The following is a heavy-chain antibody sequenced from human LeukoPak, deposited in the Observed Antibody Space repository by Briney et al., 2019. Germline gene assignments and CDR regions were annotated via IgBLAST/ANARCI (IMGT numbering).Heavy chain of an antibody. CDR1: GGSISSYY. J-gene: IGHJ4*02. V-gene: IGHV4-59*12. CDR2: IYYSGST. Sequence: PSETLSLTCTVSGGSISSYYWSWIRQPPGKGLEWIGYIYYSGSTNYNPSLKSRVTISVDTSKNQFSLKLSSVTAADTAVYYCARDNGKSSGWYGVDYWGQGTLVTVSS. CDR3: ARDNGKSSGWYGVDY. D-gene: IGHD6-19*01.